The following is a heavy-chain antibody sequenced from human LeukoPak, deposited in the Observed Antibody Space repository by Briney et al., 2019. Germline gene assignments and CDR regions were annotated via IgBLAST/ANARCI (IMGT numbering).Heavy chain of an antibody. CDR3: AKWGDYDILTGYYDPDY. D-gene: IGHD3-9*01. J-gene: IGHJ4*02. V-gene: IGHV3-23*01. CDR1: GFTFRNYA. Sequence: GGSLRLSCAASGFTFRNYAMSWVRQAPGKGLEWVSAIVGSGSSTYYADSVKGRFTISRDNSKNTLYLQLNHLRAEDTAVYYCAKWGDYDILTGYYDPDYWGQGTLVTVSS. CDR2: IVGSGSST.